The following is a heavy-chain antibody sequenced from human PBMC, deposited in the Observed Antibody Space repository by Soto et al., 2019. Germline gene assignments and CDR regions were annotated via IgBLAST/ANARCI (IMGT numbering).Heavy chain of an antibody. D-gene: IGHD2-2*01. Sequence: GGSLRLSCAGSGFTFSSYAMHWVRQAPGKGLEWVAVISYDGSDKYYADSVKGRFTISRDNSKNTLYLQMNSLRAEDTAVYYCARDPFPDILVAGPWGGGMDVRGQGTTVTLSS. CDR1: GFTFSSYA. CDR3: ARDPFPDILVAGPWGGGMDV. V-gene: IGHV3-30-3*01. J-gene: IGHJ6*02. CDR2: ISYDGSDK.